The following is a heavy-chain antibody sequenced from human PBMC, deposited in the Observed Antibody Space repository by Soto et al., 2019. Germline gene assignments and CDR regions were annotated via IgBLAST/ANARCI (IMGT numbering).Heavy chain of an antibody. J-gene: IGHJ6*03. CDR2: INHSGST. D-gene: IGHD3-10*01. CDR1: GGSFSGYY. Sequence: SETLSLTCAVYGGSFSGYYWSWIRQPPGNGLEWIGEINHSGSTNYNPSLKSRVTISVDTSKNQFSLKLSSVTAADTAVYYCARITLPWFGELLGYMDVWGKGTTVTVSS. CDR3: ARITLPWFGELLGYMDV. V-gene: IGHV4-34*01.